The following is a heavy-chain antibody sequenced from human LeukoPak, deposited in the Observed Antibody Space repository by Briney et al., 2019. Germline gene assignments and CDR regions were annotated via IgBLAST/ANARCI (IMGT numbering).Heavy chain of an antibody. CDR2: IYHSVST. V-gene: IGHV4-38-2*01. CDR3: ARRRVSSDYFDC. D-gene: IGHD4-11*01. Sequence: PSGTLSLTCSVSDYSISSGYSWGWIRQPPGKGLEWIGSIYHSVSTYYNPSLKSRVTISVDTSKNQFSLNLTSVTAADTAVYYCARRRVSSDYFDCWGQGTLVTVSS. J-gene: IGHJ4*02. CDR1: DYSISSGYS.